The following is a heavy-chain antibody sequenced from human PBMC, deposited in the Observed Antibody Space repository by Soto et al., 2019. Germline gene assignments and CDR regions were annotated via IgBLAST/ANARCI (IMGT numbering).Heavy chain of an antibody. CDR3: ARVRCSGGSCLDP. D-gene: IGHD2-15*01. Sequence: SETLSLTCTVSGGSISSYYWSWIRQPPGKGLEWIGNIYYSRSTNYNPSIKSRDTTSEDTSKNQFSLKLSTMTAADTAVYYCARVRCSGGSCLDPWGQGTLVTVS. V-gene: IGHV4-59*01. CDR1: GGSISSYY. J-gene: IGHJ5*02. CDR2: IYYSRST.